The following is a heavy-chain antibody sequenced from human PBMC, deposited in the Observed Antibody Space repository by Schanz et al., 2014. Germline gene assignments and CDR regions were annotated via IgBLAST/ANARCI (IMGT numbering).Heavy chain of an antibody. CDR2: ISNDGSIK. V-gene: IGHV3-30-3*01. CDR1: GFTFSSYA. Sequence: QVQLLQFGGGVVQPGRSLRLSCAASGFTFSSYAMHWVRQAPGKGLEWVALISNDGSIKYYADSVKGRFTISRDNSKNTLYLQMNSLRAEDTSVYFCARVRRRIATPSTPSFRNYYYYARDVWGQGTTVTVSS. CDR3: ARVRRRIATPSTPSFRNYYYYARDV. J-gene: IGHJ6*02. D-gene: IGHD6-13*01.